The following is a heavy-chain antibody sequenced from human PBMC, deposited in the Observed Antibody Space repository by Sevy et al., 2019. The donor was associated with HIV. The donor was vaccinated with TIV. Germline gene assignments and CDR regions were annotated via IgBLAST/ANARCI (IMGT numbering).Heavy chain of an antibody. CDR3: AREGGYCSGGSCYSDYFDY. D-gene: IGHD2-15*01. V-gene: IGHV3-30-3*01. CDR1: GFTFSSYA. Sequence: GGSLRLSCAASGFTFSSYAMHWVRQAPGKGLEWVAVISYDGSNKYYADSVKGRFTISRDNSKNTLYLQMNSLRAEDTAVYYCAREGGYCSGGSCYSDYFDYWGRGTLVTVSS. CDR2: ISYDGSNK. J-gene: IGHJ4*02.